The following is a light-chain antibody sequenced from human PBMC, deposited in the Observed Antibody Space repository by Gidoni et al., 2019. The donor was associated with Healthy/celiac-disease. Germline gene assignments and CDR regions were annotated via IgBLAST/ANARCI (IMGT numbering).Light chain of an antibody. J-gene: IGKJ2*01. CDR3: QQYGSTPYT. CDR2: GAS. Sequence: DIVLTLSPGTLSLSPGERATLSCRASQSGSSSYLAWYQQKPGQAPRLLIYGASSRATGIPDRFSGSGSGTDFTLTISRLEPEDFAVYYCQQYGSTPYTFGQGTKLEIK. V-gene: IGKV3-20*01. CDR1: QSGSSSY.